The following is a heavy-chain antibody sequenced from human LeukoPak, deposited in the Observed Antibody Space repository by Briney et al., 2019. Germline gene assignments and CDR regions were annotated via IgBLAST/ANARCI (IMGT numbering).Heavy chain of an antibody. CDR2: IIPIFGTA. Sequence: SVKVSCKASGGTFSSYAISWVRQAPGQGLEWMGGIIPIFGTANYAQKFQGRVTITADKSTSTAYMELSSLRSEDTAVYYCARVWAAAGTVYYYYYMDVWGKGTTVTVSS. D-gene: IGHD6-13*01. CDR1: GGTFSSYA. V-gene: IGHV1-69*06. J-gene: IGHJ6*03. CDR3: ARVWAAAGTVYYYYYMDV.